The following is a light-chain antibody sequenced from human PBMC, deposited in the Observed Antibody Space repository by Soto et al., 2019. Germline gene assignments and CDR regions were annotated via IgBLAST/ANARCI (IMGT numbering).Light chain of an antibody. V-gene: IGKV1-9*01. CDR1: RDIASY. CDR3: QQLNVNLL. J-gene: IGKJ2*01. Sequence: IQLTQSPSSLSASIGDRVTITCRASRDIASYLAWYQQKPGNAPKLLIYAASTLHSGVPSRFSGSGSGTDFTLTISSLQPEDFVTYYCQQLNVNLLFGQGTKVDIK. CDR2: AAS.